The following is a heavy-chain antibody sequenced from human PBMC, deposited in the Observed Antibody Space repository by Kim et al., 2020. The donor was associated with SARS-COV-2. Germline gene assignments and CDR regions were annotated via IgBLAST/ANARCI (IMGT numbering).Heavy chain of an antibody. CDR1: GFTFSRSW. CDR2: INSDGSRT. Sequence: GGSLRLSCAASGFTFSRSWMHWVRQAPGQGLVWVSRINSDGSRTSYVDSVTCRFTISRDNAKNTLYLQMNSLRAEDTAVYYCARVGHLGADYWGAQLYYFDYWGQGTLVTVSS. D-gene: IGHD7-27*01. CDR3: ARVGHLGADYWGAQLYYFDY. V-gene: IGHV3-74*01. J-gene: IGHJ4*02.